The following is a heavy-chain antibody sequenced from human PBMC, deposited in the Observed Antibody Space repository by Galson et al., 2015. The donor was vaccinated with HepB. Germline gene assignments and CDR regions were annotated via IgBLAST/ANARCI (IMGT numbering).Heavy chain of an antibody. J-gene: IGHJ4*02. D-gene: IGHD6-19*01. V-gene: IGHV3-30*04. CDR1: GFTFSSYA. CDR2: ISYDGSNK. CDR3: AREKKRLAGTFDY. Sequence: LRLSCAAPGFTFSSYAMHWVRQAPGKGLEWVAVISYDGSNKYYADSVKGRFTISRDNSKNTLYLQMNSLRAEDTAVYYCAREKKRLAGTFDYWGQGTLVTVSS.